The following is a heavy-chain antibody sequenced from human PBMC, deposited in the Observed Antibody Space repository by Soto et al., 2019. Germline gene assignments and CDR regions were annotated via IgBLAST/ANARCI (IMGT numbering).Heavy chain of an antibody. D-gene: IGHD2-21*02. CDR3: ARAPYGDSQYFDY. V-gene: IGHV3-30*04. CDR1: GFTFNSLS. Sequence: QVQLVESGGGMAQAGTSLRLSCTGSGFTFNSLSLHWVRQGPDKGLEWVAVVSFDGKVTYYADSVKGRFTVSRDISKNTIYLQANGLRPEDTAVYYCARAPYGDSQYFDYWGQGTPVTVSS. CDR2: VSFDGKVT. J-gene: IGHJ4*02.